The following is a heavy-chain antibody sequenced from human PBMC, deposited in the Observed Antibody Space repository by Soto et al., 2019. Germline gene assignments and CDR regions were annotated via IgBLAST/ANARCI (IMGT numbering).Heavy chain of an antibody. J-gene: IGHJ6*02. D-gene: IGHD2-2*02. Sequence: QVQLVQSEGEMKKPGASVTVSCKASGYNFTNYGISWVRQAPGQGLQWMGWISGYNGNTHDAHKFQGRVTLTTDTSTATDYIELRSLRSDDTDVYYCARDIVVGTPAIPLPFYPYDGMDVWGQGTTVTVSS. V-gene: IGHV1-18*04. CDR2: ISGYNGNT. CDR3: ARDIVVGTPAIPLPFYPYDGMDV. CDR1: GYNFTNYG.